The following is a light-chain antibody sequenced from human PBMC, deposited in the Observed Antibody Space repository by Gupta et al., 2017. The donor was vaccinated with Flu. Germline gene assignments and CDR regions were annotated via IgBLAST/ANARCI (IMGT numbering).Light chain of an antibody. Sequence: YEVTQPPSMSVSPGQTATITCSGDKLGDKYVCWYQQKPGQSPVVVIYEDKRRPSGIPERFSGSNSGNTATLTISGTQAIDEADYYCQAWDSNTVIFGGGTKLTVL. J-gene: IGLJ2*01. CDR2: EDK. CDR1: KLGDKY. V-gene: IGLV3-1*01. CDR3: QAWDSNTVI.